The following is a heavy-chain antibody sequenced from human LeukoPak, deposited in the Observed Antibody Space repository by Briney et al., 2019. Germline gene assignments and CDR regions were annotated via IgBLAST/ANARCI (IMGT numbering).Heavy chain of an antibody. CDR3: ARRMDYYDSSGYYSREYYFDY. Sequence: SGGSLRLSCAASGFTFSSYAMSWVRQAPGKGLEWVAVISYDGSNKYYADSVKGRFTISRDNSKNTLYLQMNSLRAEDTAVYYCARRMDYYDSSGYYSREYYFDYWGQGTLVTVSS. J-gene: IGHJ4*02. CDR1: GFTFSSYA. CDR2: ISYDGSNK. V-gene: IGHV3-30*04. D-gene: IGHD3-22*01.